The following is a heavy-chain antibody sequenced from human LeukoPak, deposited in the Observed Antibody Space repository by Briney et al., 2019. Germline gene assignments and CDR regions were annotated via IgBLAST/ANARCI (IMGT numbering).Heavy chain of an antibody. CDR3: ARDDRSGYFDY. V-gene: IGHV6-1*01. CDR2: TYYRSKWYN. D-gene: IGHD1-14*01. J-gene: IGHJ4*02. Sequence: SQTLSLTCAVSGDSFSSNSAAWDWLRQSPSRGLEWLGRTYYRSKWYNDYAVSVKSRITINPATSKNQFSLQLNSVTPEDTAVYYCARDDRSGYFDYWGQGTLVTVSS. CDR1: GDSFSSNSAA.